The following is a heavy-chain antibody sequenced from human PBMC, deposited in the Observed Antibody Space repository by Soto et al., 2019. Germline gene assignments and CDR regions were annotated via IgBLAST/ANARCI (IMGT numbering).Heavy chain of an antibody. D-gene: IGHD1-26*01. CDR2: ISSSSDVI. V-gene: IGHV3-48*03. Sequence: GGSLRLSCAASGFSFSRFEMNWVRQAPGKGLEWVSYISSSSDVIYYADSVKGRFTISRDNAKNSLYLQMSSLRAEDTAVYFCAKDLGSYLSPAFDYWGLGTLVTVSS. J-gene: IGHJ4*02. CDR1: GFSFSRFE. CDR3: AKDLGSYLSPAFDY.